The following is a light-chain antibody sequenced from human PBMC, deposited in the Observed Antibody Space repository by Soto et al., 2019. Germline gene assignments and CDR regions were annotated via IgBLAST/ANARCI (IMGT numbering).Light chain of an antibody. Sequence: QSVLTQPASVSGSTGQSITMSCTGTTSDVGAYNYVSWYRQHQGKVPTLLIYHVSNLPSGLSNRFSGSKSGNTASLTISGLQAEDEADDYYSSYTLRRTVVFGGGTKLTAL. V-gene: IGLV2-14*03. CDR2: HVS. J-gene: IGLJ2*01. CDR1: TSDVGAYNY. CDR3: SSYTLRRTVV.